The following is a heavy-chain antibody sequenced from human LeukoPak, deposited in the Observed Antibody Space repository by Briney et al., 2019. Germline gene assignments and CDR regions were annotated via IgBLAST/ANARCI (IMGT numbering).Heavy chain of an antibody. D-gene: IGHD6-13*01. CDR1: GFTFDDYA. Sequence: GRSLRLSCAASGFTFDDYAMHWVRQAPGKGLEWVSGISWNSGSIGYADSVKGRFTISRDNAKNSLYLQMNSLRAEDTAVYYCARLRQLVPTAPDYWGQGTLVTVSS. CDR3: ARLRQLVPTAPDY. J-gene: IGHJ4*02. CDR2: ISWNSGSI. V-gene: IGHV3-9*01.